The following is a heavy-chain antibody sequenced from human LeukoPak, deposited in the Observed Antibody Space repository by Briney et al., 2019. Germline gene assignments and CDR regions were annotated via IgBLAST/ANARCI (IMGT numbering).Heavy chain of an antibody. J-gene: IGHJ6*02. CDR3: AVLSSGDSPHRYYSSYYGMDV. CDR1: GGSFSGYY. V-gene: IGHV4-34*01. CDR2: INHSGST. D-gene: IGHD2-15*01. Sequence: ETLSLTCAVYGGSFSGYYWSWIRQPPGKGLEWSGEINHSGSTNYNPSLKSRVTISVDTSKTHFSLKLSSVTAADPAVYYCAVLSSGDSPHRYYSSYYGMDVWGQGTTVTVSS.